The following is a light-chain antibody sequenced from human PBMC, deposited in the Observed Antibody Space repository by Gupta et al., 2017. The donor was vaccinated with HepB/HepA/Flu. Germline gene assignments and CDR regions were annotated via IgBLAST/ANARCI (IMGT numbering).Light chain of an antibody. Sequence: QFVLTQPPSVSGAPGQEVTISCTGSRSNIGASYDVQWYQQLQGKAPKVLIYDSSNRPSGVPERFSGSKSGTSASLAITGLQAEDEADYYCQSYDRSLGGSVFGGGTKVTVL. CDR2: DSS. CDR3: QSYDRSLGGSV. V-gene: IGLV1-40*01. J-gene: IGLJ2*01. CDR1: RSNIGASYD.